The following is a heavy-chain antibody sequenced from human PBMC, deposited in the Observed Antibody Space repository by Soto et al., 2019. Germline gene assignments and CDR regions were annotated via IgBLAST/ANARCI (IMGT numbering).Heavy chain of an antibody. J-gene: IGHJ4*02. Sequence: QVQLQESGPGLVKPSQTLSLTCTVSGGSISSGGYYWSWIRQHPGKGLEWIGYIYYSGSTYYNPSLKRGVTISVDTSKNQFSLKLSSVTAADTAVYYCARGVTMVRGVIHTPYFDYWGQGTLVTVSS. CDR3: ARGVTMVRGVIHTPYFDY. CDR2: IYYSGST. V-gene: IGHV4-31*03. CDR1: GGSISSGGYY. D-gene: IGHD3-10*01.